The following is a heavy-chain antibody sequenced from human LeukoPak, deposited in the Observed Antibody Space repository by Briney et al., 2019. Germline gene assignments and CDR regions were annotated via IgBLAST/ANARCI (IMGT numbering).Heavy chain of an antibody. CDR2: ISGSGGST. CDR3: AKDSRYYHDSSGYYDY. CDR1: GFTFSSCA. J-gene: IGHJ4*02. Sequence: SGGSLRLSCAASGFTFSSCAMNWVRQAPGKGLEWVSGISGSGGSTSYADSVKGRFTISRDNSKNTLYLQMNSLRAEDTAVYYCAKDSRYYHDSSGYYDYWGQGTLVTVSS. V-gene: IGHV3-23*01. D-gene: IGHD3-22*01.